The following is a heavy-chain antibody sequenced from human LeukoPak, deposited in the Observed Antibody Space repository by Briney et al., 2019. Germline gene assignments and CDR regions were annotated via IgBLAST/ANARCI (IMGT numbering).Heavy chain of an antibody. CDR3: AREYLTIPYGMDV. Sequence: GGSLRLSCAASGFTFSSYGMHWVRQAPGKGLGWVAVIWYDGSNKCYADSVKGRFTISRDNSKNTLYLQLNSLRAEDTAVYYCAREYLTIPYGMDVRGQGTTVTVSS. D-gene: IGHD3-3*01. CDR2: IWYDGSNK. V-gene: IGHV3-33*01. J-gene: IGHJ6*02. CDR1: GFTFSSYG.